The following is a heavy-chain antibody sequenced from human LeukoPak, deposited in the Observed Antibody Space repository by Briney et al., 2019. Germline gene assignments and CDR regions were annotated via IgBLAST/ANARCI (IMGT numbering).Heavy chain of an antibody. Sequence: SETLSLTCTVSGGSISSYYWSWIRQPPGKGLEWIGYIYYSGSTNYNPSLKSRVTISVDTSKNQFSLKLSSVTAADTAVYYCARGEADDIVVVPATWGIREYYFDYWGQGTLVTVSS. V-gene: IGHV4-59*12. CDR2: IYYSGST. J-gene: IGHJ4*02. CDR1: GGSISSYY. D-gene: IGHD2-2*01. CDR3: ARGEADDIVVVPATWGIREYYFDY.